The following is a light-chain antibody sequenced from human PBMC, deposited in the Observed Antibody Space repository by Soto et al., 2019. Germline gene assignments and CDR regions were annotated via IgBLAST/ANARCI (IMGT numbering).Light chain of an antibody. CDR3: QKYNSAPRT. CDR1: QGISNY. Sequence: DIQMTRSPSSLSASVGDRVTITCRASQGISNYLAWYQQKPGKVPKLLIYAASTLQSGVPSRFSGSGSGTDFTPTISSLQPEDVATYYCQKYNSAPRTFGQGTKVEIK. CDR2: AAS. V-gene: IGKV1-27*01. J-gene: IGKJ1*01.